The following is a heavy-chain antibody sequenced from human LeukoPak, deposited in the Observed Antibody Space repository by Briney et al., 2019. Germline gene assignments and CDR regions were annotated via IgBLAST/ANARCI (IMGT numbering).Heavy chain of an antibody. D-gene: IGHD2-15*01. J-gene: IGHJ4*02. CDR1: GLTFSGSA. Sequence: GGSLKLSCAASGLTFSGSAMHWVRQASGRGLEWVGRIRSIANSYATAYSASVKGRFTISRNDSKNTAYLQMNSLQTDDTAVYYCTTPRGGSQVADYWGQGTLVTVSS. CDR2: IRSIANSYAT. CDR3: TTPRGGSQVADY. V-gene: IGHV3-73*01.